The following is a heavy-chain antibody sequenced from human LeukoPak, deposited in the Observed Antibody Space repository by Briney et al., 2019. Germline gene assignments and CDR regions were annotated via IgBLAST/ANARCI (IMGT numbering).Heavy chain of an antibody. V-gene: IGHV3-30*01. J-gene: IGHJ3*02. CDR3: ASLDWYYDFWRGYRSDAFDI. CDR2: ISYDGSNK. D-gene: IGHD3-3*01. Sequence: GGSLRLSCAASGFTFSSYAMHWVRQAPGKGLEWVAVISYDGSNKYYADSVKGRFTISRDNSKNTLYLQMNSLRAEDTAVYYCASLDWYYDFWRGYRSDAFDIWGQGTMVTVSS. CDR1: GFTFSSYA.